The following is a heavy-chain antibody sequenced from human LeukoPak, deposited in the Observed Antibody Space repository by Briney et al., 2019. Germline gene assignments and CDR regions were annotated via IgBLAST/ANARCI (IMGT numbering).Heavy chain of an antibody. CDR3: ARLGITMIVGENYAFDI. CDR2: IYTSGST. D-gene: IGHD3-22*01. J-gene: IGHJ3*02. V-gene: IGHV4-4*07. Sequence: SETLSLTCTVSGGSISSYYWSWIRQPAGKGLEWIGRIYTSGSTNYNPSLKSRVTMSVDTSKNQFSLKLSSVTAADTAVYYCARLGITMIVGENYAFDIWGQGTMVTVSS. CDR1: GGSISSYY.